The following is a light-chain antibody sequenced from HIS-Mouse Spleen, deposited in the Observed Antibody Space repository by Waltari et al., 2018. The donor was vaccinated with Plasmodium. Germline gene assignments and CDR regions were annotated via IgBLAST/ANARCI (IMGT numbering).Light chain of an antibody. J-gene: IGLJ2*01. V-gene: IGLV2-8*01. CDR3: SSYAGSNNLV. CDR1: SSDVGGYNY. CDR2: EDN. Sequence: QSALTQPPSASGSPGQSVTISCTGTSSDVGGYNYVTWYQQHPGKAPKLMIYEDNKRPSGVPYRFSGSKSGNTASLTVSVLQAEDEADYYCSSYAGSNNLVFGGGTKLTVL.